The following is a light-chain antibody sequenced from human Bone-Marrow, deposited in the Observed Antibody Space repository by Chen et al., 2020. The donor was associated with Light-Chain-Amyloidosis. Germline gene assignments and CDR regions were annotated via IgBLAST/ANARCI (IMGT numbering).Light chain of an antibody. V-gene: IGLV2-14*03. J-gene: IGLJ1*01. Sequence: QSALTQPAPVSGSPGQPITIPCTGTSSAVGGYNFVSWYQHNPGKAPKPMIYDVSSWPSGVSNRFSGAKSGNTASLPISGLQGEDEADYCCSSYACSDTYVFGLGTRVSVL. CDR2: DVS. CDR3: SSYACSDTYV. CDR1: SSAVGGYNF.